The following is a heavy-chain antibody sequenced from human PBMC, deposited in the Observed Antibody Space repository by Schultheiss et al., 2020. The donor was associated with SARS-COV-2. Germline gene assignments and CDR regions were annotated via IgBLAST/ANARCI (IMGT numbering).Heavy chain of an antibody. J-gene: IGHJ4*02. D-gene: IGHD3-22*01. CDR3: AKDTYDSSGYYPSGFDY. Sequence: GESLKISCAASGFTFSSNAMHWVRQAPGRGLEWVALISYDGQNKYYADSVKGRFTISRDNSKNTLYLQMNSLRAEDTAVYYCAKDTYDSSGYYPSGFDYWGQGTLVTVAS. CDR2: ISYDGQNK. V-gene: IGHV3-30*18. CDR1: GFTFSSNA.